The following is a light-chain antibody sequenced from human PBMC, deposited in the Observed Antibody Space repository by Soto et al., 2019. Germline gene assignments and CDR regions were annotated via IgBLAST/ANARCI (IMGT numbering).Light chain of an antibody. CDR3: QQYGSSPIT. CDR2: DTS. Sequence: LRLTQLPATLSLSQGERGTLSCGASQSVSSSYVAWYQHKPGLAPRLLIHDTSSRAIGIPDRLSGSKSGTNFTLTIRRMEPEDVGMYYCQQYGSSPITFGQGTRLEIK. V-gene: IGKV3D-20*01. CDR1: QSVSSSY. J-gene: IGKJ5*01.